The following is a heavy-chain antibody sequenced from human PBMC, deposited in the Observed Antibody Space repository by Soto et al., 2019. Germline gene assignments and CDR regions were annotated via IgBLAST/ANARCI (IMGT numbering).Heavy chain of an antibody. V-gene: IGHV1-18*01. CDR2: ISAYNGNT. Sequence: QVQLVQSGAEVKKPGASVKVSCKASGYTFTSYGISWVRQAPGQGLEWMGWISAYNGNTNYAQKLQGRVTMTTDTSTSTAYMELRSLRSDDTAVYYCARFAPRAHYYGSGSSLFDYWGQGTLVTVS. J-gene: IGHJ4*02. CDR3: ARFAPRAHYYGSGSSLFDY. D-gene: IGHD3-10*01. CDR1: GYTFTSYG.